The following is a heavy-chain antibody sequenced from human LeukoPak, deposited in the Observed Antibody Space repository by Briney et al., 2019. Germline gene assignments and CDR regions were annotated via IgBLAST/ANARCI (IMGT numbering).Heavy chain of an antibody. D-gene: IGHD4-17*01. CDR3: ARRALDYDDVAYFYARCSDV. J-gene: IGHJ4*02. Sequence: SETLSLTCGVSGMSLSDYYWTWIRQSPGKGLEWIGEVSHDGDTNYNPSLKSRVSISVDTSNDQFSLKLSSVTAADTGVYYCARRALDYDDVAYFYARCSDVWGQGTLVTVSS. CDR2: VSHDGDT. V-gene: IGHV4-34*01. CDR1: GMSLSDYY.